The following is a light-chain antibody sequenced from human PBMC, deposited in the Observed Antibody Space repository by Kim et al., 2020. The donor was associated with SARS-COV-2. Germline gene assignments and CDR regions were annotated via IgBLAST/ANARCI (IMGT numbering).Light chain of an antibody. V-gene: IGLV3-19*01. CDR3: NSRDSNDNVV. Sequence: VALVQTVRSTCKGDSLRSYYATWYQQKPGQATILVIYGKNNRPSGIPDRFSGSSSGNTASLTITGTQAGDAADYYCNSRDSNDNVVFGGGTQLTVL. J-gene: IGLJ2*01. CDR1: SLRSYY. CDR2: GKN.